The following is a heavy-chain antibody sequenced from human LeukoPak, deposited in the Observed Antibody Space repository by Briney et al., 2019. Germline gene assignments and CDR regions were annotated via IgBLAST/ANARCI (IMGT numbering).Heavy chain of an antibody. CDR3: ARDLDKAAKYYFDN. CDR1: GFTFSSHG. J-gene: IGHJ4*01. CDR2: IWNDGSTK. Sequence: TGGSLRLSCAASGFTFSSHGMHWVRQAPGKGLEWVTIIWNDGSTKNYVDSVKGRFFISRDNSKNTLYLQMSSLRGEDTAVYYCARDLDKAAKYYFDNWGQGTLVTVSS. D-gene: IGHD6-25*01. V-gene: IGHV3-30*02.